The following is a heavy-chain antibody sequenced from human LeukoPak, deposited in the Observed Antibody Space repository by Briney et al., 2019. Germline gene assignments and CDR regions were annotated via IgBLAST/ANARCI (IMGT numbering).Heavy chain of an antibody. CDR1: GYTFTSNY. D-gene: IGHD6-19*01. CDR2: IYPRDGST. V-gene: IGHV1-46*01. CDR3: ARTSIAVANWFDP. J-gene: IGHJ5*02. Sequence: ASVKVSCKASGYTFTSNYIHWVRQAPGQGLGWMGMIYPRDGSTSYAQKFQGRVTITADESTSTAYMELSSLRSEDTAVYYCARTSIAVANWFDPWGQGTLVTVSS.